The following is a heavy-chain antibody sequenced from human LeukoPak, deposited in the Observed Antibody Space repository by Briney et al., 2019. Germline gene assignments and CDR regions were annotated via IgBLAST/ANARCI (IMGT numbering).Heavy chain of an antibody. Sequence: GGSLRLSCAASGFTFRDAGMSWVRQAPGKGLEWVANIKQDGSEKYYVDSVKGRFTISRDNAKNSLYLQMNSLRAEDTAVYYCARRHSGWYHSDYWGQGTLVTVSS. V-gene: IGHV3-7*01. D-gene: IGHD6-19*01. J-gene: IGHJ4*02. CDR3: ARRHSGWYHSDY. CDR2: IKQDGSEK. CDR1: GFTFRDAG.